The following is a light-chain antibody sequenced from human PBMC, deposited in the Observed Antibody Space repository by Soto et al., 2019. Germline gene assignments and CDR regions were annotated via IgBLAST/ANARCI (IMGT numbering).Light chain of an antibody. J-gene: IGKJ4*01. Sequence: EVVMTQSPATLSVSPGERATLSCRASQSVSSDLAWYQHKPGQAPRLLIYGASSRATGIPVRFSRSGSGTEFTLTISSLQSEDVAVYYCQHYKNRPLTFGGGTKVDIK. V-gene: IGKV3-15*01. CDR2: GAS. CDR3: QHYKNRPLT. CDR1: QSVSSD.